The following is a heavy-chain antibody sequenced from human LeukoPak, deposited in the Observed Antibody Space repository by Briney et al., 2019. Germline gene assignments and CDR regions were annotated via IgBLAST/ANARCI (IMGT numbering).Heavy chain of an antibody. D-gene: IGHD3-22*01. Sequence: GGSLRLSCAASGLTVSSNYITWVRQPPGKGLEWVSVLHAAGGTYYADSVKGRFTISRHISKNTGYLQMNSLRAEDTAVYYCAREGYDSSGYPRLLDYWGQGTLVTVSS. CDR2: LHAAGGT. CDR3: AREGYDSSGYPRLLDY. V-gene: IGHV3-53*04. J-gene: IGHJ4*02. CDR1: GLTVSSNY.